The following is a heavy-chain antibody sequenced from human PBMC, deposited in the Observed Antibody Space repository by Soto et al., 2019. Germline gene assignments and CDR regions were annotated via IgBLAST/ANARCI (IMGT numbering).Heavy chain of an antibody. CDR2: IYQSGST. V-gene: IGHV4-30-2*01. J-gene: IGHJ4*02. CDR3: ARSYSGGDAYFDY. D-gene: IGHD2-21*02. CDR1: GGSISSGGYA. Sequence: PSETLSLTCAVSGGSISSGGYAWAWIRQPPGKGLEWVGYIYQSGSTYYNPSLKSRVTIAVDRSKNQFSLNLASVTAADTAVYYCARSYSGGDAYFDYWGQGTVVTVSS.